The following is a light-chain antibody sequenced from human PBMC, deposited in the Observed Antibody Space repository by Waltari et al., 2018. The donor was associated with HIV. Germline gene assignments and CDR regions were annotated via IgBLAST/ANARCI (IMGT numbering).Light chain of an antibody. J-gene: IGLJ2*01. Sequence: QSALTQPASVSGSPGQSTTLSCGDTSPDIGTYKFLSWYLQFPGKAPQLLISDVDSRHVVIPLRFSGSKSGSAASLTISGLQTDDEADYYCASYTRSHTLVFGGGTKLTVL. CDR3: ASYTRSHTLV. V-gene: IGLV2-14*01. CDR1: SPDIGTYKF. CDR2: DVD.